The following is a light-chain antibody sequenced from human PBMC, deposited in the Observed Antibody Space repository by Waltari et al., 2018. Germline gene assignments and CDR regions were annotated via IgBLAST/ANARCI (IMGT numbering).Light chain of an antibody. J-gene: IGLJ2*01. CDR2: EVD. V-gene: IGLV2-23*02. CDR1: SSDVGSYDL. Sequence: SALTQPASVSASPGPSITISCTGSSSDVGSYDLVAWYQQHPGKAPHLLIYEVDKRPSGFSYRFSGAKSGNAASLTISGLQAEDEAHYFCSSYTYGGPWVFGGGTLLTVL. CDR3: SSYTYGGPWV.